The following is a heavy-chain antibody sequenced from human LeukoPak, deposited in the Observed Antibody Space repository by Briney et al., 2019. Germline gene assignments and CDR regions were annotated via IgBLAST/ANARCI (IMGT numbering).Heavy chain of an antibody. J-gene: IGHJ4*02. CDR2: IYYSGST. CDR1: AGSISSYY. CDR3: ARTAMVIPYYFDY. V-gene: IGHV4-59*08. D-gene: IGHD5-18*01. Sequence: SHTLSLTCTVPAGSISSYYWSCIRQPPGKRLQCIGYIYYSGSTNYNPSIKSRVSVSVDTSKNQFSLKLSSVTAADTAVYYCARTAMVIPYYFDYWGQGTLVTVAS.